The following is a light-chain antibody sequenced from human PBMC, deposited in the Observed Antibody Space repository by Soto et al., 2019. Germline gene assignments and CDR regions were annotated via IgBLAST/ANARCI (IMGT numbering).Light chain of an antibody. CDR2: AAS. CDR3: QQSYSTPLT. Sequence: DIPMTQSPSSLSASVGDRVTITCRASRSISSFLNWYQQKPGKAPNLLIYAASSLQSGVPSRFSGSGSGTDFTLTISSLQPEDFATYYCQQSYSTPLTFGGGTKVEIK. V-gene: IGKV1-39*01. CDR1: RSISSF. J-gene: IGKJ4*01.